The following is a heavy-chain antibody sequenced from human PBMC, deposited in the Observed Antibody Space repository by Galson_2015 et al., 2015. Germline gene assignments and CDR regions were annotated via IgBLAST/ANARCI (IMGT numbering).Heavy chain of an antibody. CDR2: IYPGDSDT. V-gene: IGHV5-51*01. J-gene: IGHJ6*03. Sequence: QSGAEVKKPGESLKISCKGSGYSFTSYWIGWVRQMPGKGLEWMGIIYPGDSDTRYSPSFQGQVTISADKSISTAYLQWSSLKASDAAMYYCARHSLGSAGSHYYMDVWGKGTTVTVSS. CDR3: ARHSLGSAGSHYYMDV. CDR1: GYSFTSYW. D-gene: IGHD6-25*01.